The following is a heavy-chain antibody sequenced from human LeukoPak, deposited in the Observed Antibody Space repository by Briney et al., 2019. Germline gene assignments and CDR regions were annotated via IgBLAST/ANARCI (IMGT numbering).Heavy chain of an antibody. CDR2: IYYSGST. J-gene: IGHJ4*02. CDR1: GGSISSSSYY. V-gene: IGHV4-39*01. CDR3: ARHWQQEYYYGSGSYRPYYFNY. D-gene: IGHD3-10*01. Sequence: SETLSPTCTVSGGSISSSSYYWGWIRQPPGKGLEWIGSIYYSGSTYYNPSLESRVTISVDTSKNQFSLELSSVTAADTAVYYCARHWQQEYYYGSGSYRPYYFNYWGQGTLVTVSS.